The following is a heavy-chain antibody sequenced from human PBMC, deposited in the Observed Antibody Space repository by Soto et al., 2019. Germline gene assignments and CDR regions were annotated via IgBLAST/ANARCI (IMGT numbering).Heavy chain of an antibody. D-gene: IGHD1-20*01. CDR1: GGSFSGYY. CDR3: ARGRYNWNY. CDR2: INHSGST. V-gene: IGHV4-34*01. J-gene: IGHJ4*02. Sequence: XGTLSLTCAVYGGSFSGYYWSWIRQPPGKGLEWIGEINHSGSTNYKPSLKSRVTISVDTSKNQFSLKLSSVTAADTAVYYCARGRYNWNYWGQGTLVTVSS.